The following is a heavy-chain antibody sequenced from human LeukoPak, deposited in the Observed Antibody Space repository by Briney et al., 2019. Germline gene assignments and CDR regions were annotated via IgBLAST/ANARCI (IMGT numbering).Heavy chain of an antibody. CDR3: ARVNLRGSQYNWFDP. V-gene: IGHV1-69*08. Sequence: SVKVSCKASGYTFTGYYMHWVRQAPGQGLEWMGRITPIIDSAKYAQNFQDRVSITADKSTSTVYMELSSLRSEDTAVYFCARVNLRGSQYNWFDPWGQGTLVTVSS. J-gene: IGHJ5*02. CDR2: ITPIIDSA. D-gene: IGHD1-26*01. CDR1: GYTFTGYY.